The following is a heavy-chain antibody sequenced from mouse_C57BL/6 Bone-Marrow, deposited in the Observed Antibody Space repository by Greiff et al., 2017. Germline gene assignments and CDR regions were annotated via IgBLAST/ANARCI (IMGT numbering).Heavy chain of an antibody. V-gene: IGHV1-77*01. CDR3: ARRGSTTVVARYYYAMDY. Sequence: QVQLQQSGAELVKPGASVKISCKASGYTFTDYYINWVKQRPGQGLEWIGKIGPGSGSTYYNEKFKGKATLTADKSSSTAYMQLSSLTSEDSAVYFCARRGSTTVVARYYYAMDYWGQGTSVTVSA. CDR2: IGPGSGST. D-gene: IGHD1-1*01. CDR1: GYTFTDYY. J-gene: IGHJ4*01.